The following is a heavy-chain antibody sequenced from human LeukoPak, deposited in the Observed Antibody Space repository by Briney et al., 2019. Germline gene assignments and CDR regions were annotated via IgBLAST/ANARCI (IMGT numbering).Heavy chain of an antibody. D-gene: IGHD3-10*01. CDR3: ARGIQPPKYYGSGSDTFDI. CDR1: XXXFSXXA. Sequence: SLRLSCVAXXXXFSXXAIHXXRXAPGKXLEXVXVXSKDGNTKYYADSVKGRFTISRDNSKNTLYLQMNSLRTEYTSVYYCARGIQPPKYYGSGSDTFDIWGQGTMVTVSS. J-gene: IGHJ3*02. V-gene: IGHV3-30*01. CDR2: XSKDGNTK.